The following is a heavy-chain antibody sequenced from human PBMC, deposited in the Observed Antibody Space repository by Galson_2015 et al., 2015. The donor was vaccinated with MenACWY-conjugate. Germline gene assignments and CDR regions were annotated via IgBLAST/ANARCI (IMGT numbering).Heavy chain of an antibody. CDR2: ITSGTNTI. Sequence: SLRLSCAASGFTFNTFGFNWVRQAPGKGLEWVSYITSGTNTIDYADSVKGRFTISRDNAESSLYLQMDSLRDEDTAVYYCARLRPYMVQGVQTYYYYYMDVWGKGTTVTVSS. CDR1: GFTFNTFG. V-gene: IGHV3-48*02. D-gene: IGHD3-10*01. J-gene: IGHJ6*03. CDR3: ARLRPYMVQGVQTYYYYYMDV.